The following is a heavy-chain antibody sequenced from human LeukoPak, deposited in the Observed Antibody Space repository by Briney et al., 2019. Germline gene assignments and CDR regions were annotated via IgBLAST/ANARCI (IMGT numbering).Heavy chain of an antibody. J-gene: IGHJ4*02. CDR3: ARRKAIDY. CDR2: IYHSGST. CDR1: GYSISSGYY. Sequence: SETLSLTCTVSGYSISSGYYWGWIRQPPGKGLEWIGSIYHSGSTYYNPSLKSRVTISVDTSKNQFSLKLSSVTAADTAVYYCARRKAIDYWGQGTLVTVSS. D-gene: IGHD1-14*01. V-gene: IGHV4-38-2*02.